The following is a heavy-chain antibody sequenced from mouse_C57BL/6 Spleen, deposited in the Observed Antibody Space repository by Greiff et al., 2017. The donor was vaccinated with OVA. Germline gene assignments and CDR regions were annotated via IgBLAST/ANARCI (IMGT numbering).Heavy chain of an antibody. V-gene: IGHV1-80*01. CDR2: MYPGDGDT. CDR1: GYAFSSFW. J-gene: IGHJ3*01. CDR3: ARSDSTFFAY. Sequence: VPLQQSWAGLGEPGASVKIFCKASGYAFSSFWVNWVKQRPGKGLEWIGQMYPGDGDTNYNGKFKGKATLTADKSSSTAYMQLSSLTSEDSAVYFCARSDSTFFAYWGQGTLVTVSA.